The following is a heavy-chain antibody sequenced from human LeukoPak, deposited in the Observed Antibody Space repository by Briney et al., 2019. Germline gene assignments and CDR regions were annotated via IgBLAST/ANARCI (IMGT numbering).Heavy chain of an antibody. CDR2: ISYDGNNK. Sequence: GGSLRLSCAASGFTFSSYAMDWVRQAPGKGLEWVAVISYDGNNKYYADSVKGRFTISRDNSKNTLYLQMNSLRAEDTAVYYCARVGDMIYGSGSYTDYFDYWGQGTLVTVSS. V-gene: IGHV3-30-3*01. CDR1: GFTFSSYA. J-gene: IGHJ4*02. D-gene: IGHD3-10*01. CDR3: ARVGDMIYGSGSYTDYFDY.